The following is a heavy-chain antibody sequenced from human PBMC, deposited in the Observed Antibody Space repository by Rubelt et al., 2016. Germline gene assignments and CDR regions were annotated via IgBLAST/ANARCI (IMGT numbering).Heavy chain of an antibody. V-gene: IGHV1-69*05. J-gene: IGHJ3*02. D-gene: IGHD2-15*01. Sequence: SGGPAPGQGLEWMGGIIPIFGTANYAQKLQGRVTMTTDTSTSTAYMELRSLRSDDTAVYYCARSSGDAFDIWGQGTMVTVSS. CDR2: IIPIFGTA. CDR3: ARSSGDAFDI.